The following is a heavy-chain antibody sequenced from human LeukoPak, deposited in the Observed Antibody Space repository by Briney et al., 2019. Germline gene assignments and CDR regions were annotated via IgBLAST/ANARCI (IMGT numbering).Heavy chain of an antibody. CDR1: GFTFSSYW. J-gene: IGHJ4*02. Sequence: GGSLRLSCAASGFTFSSYWMSWVRQAPGKGLEWVSNIKQGGSEKYYVDSVKGRFTISRDNAKNSLYLQMNSLRAEDTAIYYCASPDGSEAYWGQGTLVTVSS. CDR2: IKQGGSEK. V-gene: IGHV3-7*01. CDR3: ASPDGSEAY.